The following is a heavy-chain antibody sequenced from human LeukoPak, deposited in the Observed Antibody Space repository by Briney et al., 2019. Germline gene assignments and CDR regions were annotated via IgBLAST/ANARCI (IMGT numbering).Heavy chain of an antibody. V-gene: IGHV1-18*01. J-gene: IGHJ6*02. CDR2: ISAYNGNT. Sequence: ASVKVSCKASGYTFTSYGISWVRQAPGQGLEWMGWISAYNGNTNYAQKLQGRVTMTTDTSTSTAYMELRSLRSDDTAVYYCARDHPLSYCGGDCYSDYYYGMDIWGQGTTVTVSS. CDR3: ARDHPLSYCGGDCYSDYYYGMDI. CDR1: GYTFTSYG. D-gene: IGHD2-21*02.